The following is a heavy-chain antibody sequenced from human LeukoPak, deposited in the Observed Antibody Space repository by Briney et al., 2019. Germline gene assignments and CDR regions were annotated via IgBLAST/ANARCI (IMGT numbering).Heavy chain of an antibody. Sequence: GGSLILSCAASGFTFDDYAMHWVRQAPGKGLEWVSGISWNSGSIGYADSVKGRFTISRDNAKNSLYLQMNSLRAEDTALYYCAKGPSSSWLDYWGQGTLVTVSS. J-gene: IGHJ4*02. CDR1: GFTFDDYA. D-gene: IGHD6-13*01. V-gene: IGHV3-9*01. CDR2: ISWNSGSI. CDR3: AKGPSSSWLDY.